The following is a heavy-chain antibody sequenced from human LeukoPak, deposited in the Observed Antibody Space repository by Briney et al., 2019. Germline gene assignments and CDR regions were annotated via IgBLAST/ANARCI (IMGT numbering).Heavy chain of an antibody. CDR1: GYSISSGYY. Sequence: SETLSLTCTVSGYSISSGYYWGWIRQPPGKGLEWIGSIYHSGSTYYNPSLKSRVTISVDTSKNQFSLKLSSVTAADTAVYYCAREGGTDLNWFDPWGQGTLVTVSS. J-gene: IGHJ5*02. V-gene: IGHV4-38-2*02. CDR3: AREGGTDLNWFDP. CDR2: IYHSGST.